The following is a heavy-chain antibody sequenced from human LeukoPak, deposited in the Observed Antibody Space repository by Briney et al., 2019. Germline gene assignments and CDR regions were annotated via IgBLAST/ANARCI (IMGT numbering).Heavy chain of an antibody. CDR2: ISGSGGST. Sequence: GGSLRLSCAASGFTFSSYSMNWVRQAPGKGLEWVSAISGSGGSTYYADSVKGRFTISRDNSKNTLYLQMNSLRAEDTAVYYCATSDILTGYYSRLFDYWGQGTLVTVSS. J-gene: IGHJ4*02. CDR1: GFTFSSYS. CDR3: ATSDILTGYYSRLFDY. V-gene: IGHV3-23*01. D-gene: IGHD3-9*01.